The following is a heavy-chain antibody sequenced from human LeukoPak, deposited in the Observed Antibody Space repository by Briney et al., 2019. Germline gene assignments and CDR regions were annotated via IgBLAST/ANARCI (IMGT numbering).Heavy chain of an antibody. CDR1: GYSISSGYY. Sequence: SATLSLTCTASGYSISSGYYWGWIRQPPGKRLEWVGSIHSSGNTYYNPTLKSRVTISVDTSKNQFSLKMRSVTAADTAVYYCARGSQYYSDSSGYYSHDYWGQGTLVTVSS. CDR3: ARGSQYYSDSSGYYSHDY. CDR2: IHSSGNT. J-gene: IGHJ4*02. V-gene: IGHV4-38-2*02. D-gene: IGHD3-22*01.